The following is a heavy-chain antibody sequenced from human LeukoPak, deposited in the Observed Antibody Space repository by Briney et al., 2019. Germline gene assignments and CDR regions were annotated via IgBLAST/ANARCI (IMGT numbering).Heavy chain of an antibody. CDR3: ARAGDGGNLA. V-gene: IGHV1-2*02. D-gene: IGHD4-23*01. Sequence: GASVKVSCKASGYTFTGYYMHWVRQAPGQGLEWMGWINPNSGGTNYAQDFHGRVTMTRDTSISTAYMELNRLRSDDAAVYYCARAGDGGNLAWGQGTLVTVSS. CDR1: GYTFTGYY. CDR2: INPNSGGT. J-gene: IGHJ5*02.